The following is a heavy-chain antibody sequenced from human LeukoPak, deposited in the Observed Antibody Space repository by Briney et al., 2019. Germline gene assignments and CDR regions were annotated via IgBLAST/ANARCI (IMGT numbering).Heavy chain of an antibody. J-gene: IGHJ6*02. CDR2: IYYSGST. D-gene: IGHD6-13*01. V-gene: IGHV4-30-4*01. Sequence: SETLSLTCTVSGVSISSGDYYWSWIRQPPGKGLEWIGYIYYSGSTYYNPSLKSRVTISVDTSKNQFSQKLSSVTAADTAVYYCARVSVPIAAAVAYYGMDVWGQGTTVTVSS. CDR1: GVSISSGDYY. CDR3: ARVSVPIAAAVAYYGMDV.